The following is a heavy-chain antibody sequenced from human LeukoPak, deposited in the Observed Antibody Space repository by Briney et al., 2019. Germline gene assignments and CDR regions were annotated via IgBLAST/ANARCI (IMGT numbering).Heavy chain of an antibody. CDR2: ISAGSSNI. CDR3: ARDSTHRSSWSFDY. CDR1: KFSISYYW. Sequence: GGSLRLSCAASKFSISYYWMTWVRQAPGKGLEWISYISAGSSNIYYAESVKGRFTISRDNARNVLHLQMNSLREADTAVYFCARDSTHRSSWSFDYWGQGILVTVAP. J-gene: IGHJ4*02. D-gene: IGHD6-13*01. V-gene: IGHV3-48*02.